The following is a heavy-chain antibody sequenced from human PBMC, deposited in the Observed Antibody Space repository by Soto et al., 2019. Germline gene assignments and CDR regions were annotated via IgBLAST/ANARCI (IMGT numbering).Heavy chain of an antibody. CDR3: ASQGLPYFDWSPTPLYYMDV. D-gene: IGHD3-9*01. J-gene: IGHJ6*03. V-gene: IGHV4-34*01. CDR2: INHSGNT. Sequence: SETLSLTCTVSGGSIRSYYWSWIRQPPGKGLEWIGEINHSGNTNYNPSLKSRVTISVDKPKNQFSLKLSSVTAADTAVYYCASQGLPYFDWSPTPLYYMDVWGKGTTVTVSS. CDR1: GGSIRSYY.